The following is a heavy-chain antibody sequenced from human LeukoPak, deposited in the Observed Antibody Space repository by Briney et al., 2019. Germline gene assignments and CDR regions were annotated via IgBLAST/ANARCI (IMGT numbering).Heavy chain of an antibody. J-gene: IGHJ4*02. CDR2: IIHSGST. CDR1: GGSFSGYY. V-gene: IGHV4-34*12. CDR3: ARAPSNAEIDY. Sequence: PSETLSLTCAVYGGSFSGYYWTWIRQPPGKGLEWIGEIIHSGSTNYNPSLKSRVTISVDTSKNQFSLKLSSVTAADTAVYYCARAPSNAEIDYWGQGTLVTVSS.